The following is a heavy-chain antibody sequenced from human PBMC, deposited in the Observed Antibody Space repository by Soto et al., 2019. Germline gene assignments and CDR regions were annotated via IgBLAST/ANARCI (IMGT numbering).Heavy chain of an antibody. CDR1: GGSFSGYY. D-gene: IGHD2-2*03. J-gene: IGHJ5*02. CDR2: INHSGST. V-gene: IGHV4-34*01. CDR3: ARRGGYCSSTSCLRGSWFDP. Sequence: SETLSLTCAVYGGSFSGYYWSWIRQPPGKGLEWIGEINHSGSTNYNPSLKSRVTISVDTSKNQFSLKLSSVTAADTAVYYCARRGGYCSSTSCLRGSWFDPWGQGTLVTVSS.